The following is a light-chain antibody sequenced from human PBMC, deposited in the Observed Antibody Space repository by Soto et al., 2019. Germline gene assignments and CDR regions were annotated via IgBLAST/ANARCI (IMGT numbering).Light chain of an antibody. CDR3: AAWDDSLNVWV. Sequence: QSVLTQPPSVSEAPRQRVTISCSGSSSNIGNNDVNWYQQLPGKAPKLLIYYDDLLPSGVSDRFSGSKSGTSASLAISGLQSEDEADYYCAAWDDSLNVWVFGGGTKLTVL. J-gene: IGLJ3*02. CDR2: YDD. CDR1: SSNIGNND. V-gene: IGLV1-36*01.